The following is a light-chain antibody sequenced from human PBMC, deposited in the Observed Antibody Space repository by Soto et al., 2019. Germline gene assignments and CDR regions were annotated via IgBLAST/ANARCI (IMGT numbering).Light chain of an antibody. CDR1: SSDVGRYNL. V-gene: IGLV2-14*02. CDR3: SSYTSSSTRV. CDR2: DVS. Sequence: QSVLTQPASVSGSPGQSITLSCTGTSSDVGRYNLVSWYQQHPGEVPKVMIYDVSNRPSGVSNRFSGSKSGNTASLTISGLQAEDEADYYCSSYTSSSTRVFGTGTKVTVL. J-gene: IGLJ1*01.